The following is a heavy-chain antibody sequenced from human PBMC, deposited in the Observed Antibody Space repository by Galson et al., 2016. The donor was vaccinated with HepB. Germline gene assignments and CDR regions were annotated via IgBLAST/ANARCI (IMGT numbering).Heavy chain of an antibody. CDR2: ISGSGAIT. CDR1: GFTFRNYV. Sequence: SLRLSCAASGFTFRNYVMSWVRQAPGKGLEWISAISGSGAITNYADSLKGRFTISRDNSKNTLSLHMNSLRTEDTAVYFRAKSKVLFRSVFDSWGQGTLVTVSS. CDR3: AKSKVLFRSVFDS. V-gene: IGHV3-23*01. D-gene: IGHD3-3*01. J-gene: IGHJ4*02.